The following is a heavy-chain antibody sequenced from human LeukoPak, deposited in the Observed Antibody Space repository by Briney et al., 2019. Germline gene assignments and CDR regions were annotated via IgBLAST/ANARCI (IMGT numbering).Heavy chain of an antibody. D-gene: IGHD2-2*01. CDR2: NSGST. CDR1: GGSIRSSTYY. CDR3: ARLGYCSSTSCYHFDY. J-gene: IGHJ4*02. V-gene: IGHV4-39*07. Sequence: SETLSLTCTVSGGSIRSSTYYWGWIRQPPGKGLEWIGSNSGSTYYNPSLKSRVTISVDTSKNQFSLKLSSVTAADTAVYYCARLGYCSSTSCYHFDYWGQGTLVTVSS.